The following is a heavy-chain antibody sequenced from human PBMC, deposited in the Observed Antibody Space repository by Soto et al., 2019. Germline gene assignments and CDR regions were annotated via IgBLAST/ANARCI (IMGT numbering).Heavy chain of an antibody. Sequence: PGGSLRLSCAASGFTFSSYSMNWVRQAPGKGLEWVSSISSSSSYIYYADSVKGRFTISRDNAKNSLYLQMNSLRAEDTAVYYCARDLSPLYSSSSYYYYGMDVWGQGTTVTVSS. CDR1: GFTFSSYS. V-gene: IGHV3-21*01. CDR2: ISSSSSYI. CDR3: ARDLSPLYSSSSYYYYGMDV. D-gene: IGHD6-6*01. J-gene: IGHJ6*02.